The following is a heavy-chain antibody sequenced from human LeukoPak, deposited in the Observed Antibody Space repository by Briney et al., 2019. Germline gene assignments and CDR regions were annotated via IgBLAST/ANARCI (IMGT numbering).Heavy chain of an antibody. J-gene: IGHJ4*02. Sequence: GGSLRLSCAASGFTFSSYAMSWVRQAPGKGLEWVSVIYAGGSTYYADSVKGRFTSSRDNSKNTLYLQMNSLRAEDTAVYYCSGSGSYYSDYWGQGTLVTVSS. V-gene: IGHV3-66*01. CDR1: GFTFSSYA. CDR3: SGSGSYYSDY. D-gene: IGHD3-10*01. CDR2: IYAGGST.